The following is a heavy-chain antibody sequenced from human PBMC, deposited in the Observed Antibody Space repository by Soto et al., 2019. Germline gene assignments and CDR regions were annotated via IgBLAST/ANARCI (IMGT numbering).Heavy chain of an antibody. J-gene: IGHJ4*02. CDR1: GGSIRSYY. D-gene: IGHD5-18*01. V-gene: IGHV4-59*01. Sequence: AETLSLTCTVSGGSIRSYYWSWIRQPPGKGLEWIRYIYYSGSTDYNPSLKSRVTISVDTSKNQFSLKLRSVTAADTAVYYCARDSYNFDGWGQGMLLTVSS. CDR2: IYYSGST. CDR3: ARDSYNFDG.